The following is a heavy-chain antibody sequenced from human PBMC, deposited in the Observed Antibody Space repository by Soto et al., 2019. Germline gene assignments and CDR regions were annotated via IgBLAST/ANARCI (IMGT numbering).Heavy chain of an antibody. V-gene: IGHV1-18*01. CDR1: GYTFTSYG. CDR2: ISAYNGNT. J-gene: IGHJ4*02. D-gene: IGHD6-19*01. Sequence: ASVKVSCKASGYTFTSYGISWVRQAPGQGLEWMGWISAYNGNTNYAQKLQGRVTMTTDTSTGTAYMELRSLGSDDTAVYYCARVIAVAGDLDYWGQGTLVTVSS. CDR3: ARVIAVAGDLDY.